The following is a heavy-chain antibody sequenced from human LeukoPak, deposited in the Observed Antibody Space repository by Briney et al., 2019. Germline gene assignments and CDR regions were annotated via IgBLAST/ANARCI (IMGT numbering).Heavy chain of an antibody. CDR2: ISGDGGST. J-gene: IGHJ6*02. CDR3: AKDTSWLYPLDV. CDR1: GFTFDDYA. Sequence: PGGSLRLSCAASGFTFDDYAMHWVRQAPGKGVEWVSLISGDGGSTYYADSVKRRFTISRDNSKNSLYLQMNSLRTEDTALYYCAKDTSWLYPLDVWGQGTTVTVSS. V-gene: IGHV3-43*02. D-gene: IGHD6-13*01.